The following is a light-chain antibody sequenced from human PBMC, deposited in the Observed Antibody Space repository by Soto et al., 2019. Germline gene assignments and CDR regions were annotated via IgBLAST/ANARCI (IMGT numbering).Light chain of an antibody. CDR2: LGS. J-gene: IGKJ1*01. CDR1: QSLLHSNGYNY. Sequence: DGVMTQFPLSLSVTPGEPASISCRSSQSLLHSNGYNYLDWYVQKPGQSPQLLIYLGSNRASGVPDRFSGSGSGTDFTLKISRVEAEDVGVYYCMQDLQIRVEFGQGTKVEIK. V-gene: IGKV2-28*01. CDR3: MQDLQIRVE.